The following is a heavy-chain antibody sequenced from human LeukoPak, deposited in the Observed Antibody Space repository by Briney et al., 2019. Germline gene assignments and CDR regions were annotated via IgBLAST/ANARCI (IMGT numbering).Heavy chain of an antibody. V-gene: IGHV3-30*02. D-gene: IGHD3-22*01. CDR3: AKTMNYYDSSGDDALHV. CDR1: GFFFSKYG. Sequence: GGSLRLSCAASGFFFSKYGMHWVRQAPGKGLEWVAFIRYDGSNRYHADSVKGRFTISRDNSKSTMYLQLDSLRADDTAVYYCAKTMNYYDSSGDDALHVWGQGTLVTISS. J-gene: IGHJ3*01. CDR2: IRYDGSNR.